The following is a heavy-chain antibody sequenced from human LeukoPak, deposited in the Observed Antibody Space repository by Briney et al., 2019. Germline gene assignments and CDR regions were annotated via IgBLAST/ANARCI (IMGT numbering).Heavy chain of an antibody. D-gene: IGHD6-13*01. Sequence: GESLKISSKGSGYSFTNYWIGWVRQMPGKGLEWMGIIYPRDSDTRYSPSFQGQVTISADKSINTAYLQWSSLKASDTAMYYCARFLSSSWSYNWFDPWGQGTLVTVSS. V-gene: IGHV5-51*01. CDR3: ARFLSSSWSYNWFDP. CDR1: GYSFTNYW. J-gene: IGHJ5*02. CDR2: IYPRDSDT.